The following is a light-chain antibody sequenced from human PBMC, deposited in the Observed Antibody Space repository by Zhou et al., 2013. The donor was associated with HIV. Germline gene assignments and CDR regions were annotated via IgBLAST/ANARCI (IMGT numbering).Light chain of an antibody. V-gene: IGKV1-27*01. CDR2: GAS. Sequence: DIQMTQSPSSLSASVGDRVTITCRASQDISNFLAWYQQKPGKAPKLLMYGASTLQSGVPSRFSGRGSGTLFTLTISSLQPEDVATYYCQRYNNSPFTFGPGTKVDVK. CDR3: QRYNNSPFT. J-gene: IGKJ3*01. CDR1: QDISNF.